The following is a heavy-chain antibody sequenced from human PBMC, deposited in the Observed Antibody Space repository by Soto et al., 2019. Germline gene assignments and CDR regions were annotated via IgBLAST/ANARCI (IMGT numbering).Heavy chain of an antibody. CDR2: INPNSGGT. V-gene: IGHV1-2*02. Sequence: GASVKVSCKASGYTFTGYYMHWVRQAPGQGLEWMGWINPNSGGTNYAQKFQGRVTMTRDTSISTAYMELSRLGSDDTAVYYCARDLSSTSFQPLYWFDPWGQGTLVTVSS. CDR3: ARDLSSTSFQPLYWFDP. CDR1: GYTFTGYY. J-gene: IGHJ5*02. D-gene: IGHD2-2*01.